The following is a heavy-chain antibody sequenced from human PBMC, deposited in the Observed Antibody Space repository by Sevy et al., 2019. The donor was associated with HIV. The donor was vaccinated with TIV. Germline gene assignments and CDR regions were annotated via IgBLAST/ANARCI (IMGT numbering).Heavy chain of an antibody. CDR3: VRDDRDGYFEY. CDR1: GYTFTGYY. V-gene: IGHV1-2*02. J-gene: IGHJ4*02. CDR2: INPDSGGP. Sequence: ASVKVSCKASGYTFTGYYMHWMRQAPGQGLEWMGWINPDSGGPIYAPKFQGRVTLTRDTSISTAYMDLSRLKSDDTDVYYCVRDDRDGYFEYWGQGTLVTVS.